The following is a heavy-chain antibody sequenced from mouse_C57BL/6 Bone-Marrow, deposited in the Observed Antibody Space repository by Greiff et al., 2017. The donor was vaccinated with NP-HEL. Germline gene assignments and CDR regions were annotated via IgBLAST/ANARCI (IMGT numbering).Heavy chain of an antibody. CDR1: GYTFTSYW. CDR2: IDPSDSYT. J-gene: IGHJ2*01. Sequence: VQLQQSGAELVRPGTSVKLSCKASGYTFTSYWMHWVKQRPGQGLEWIGVIDPSDSYTNYNQKFKGKATLTVDTSSSTAYMQLSSLTSEDSAVYYCARIGGLRSFFDYWGQGTTLTVSS. V-gene: IGHV1-59*01. D-gene: IGHD2-4*01. CDR3: ARIGGLRSFFDY.